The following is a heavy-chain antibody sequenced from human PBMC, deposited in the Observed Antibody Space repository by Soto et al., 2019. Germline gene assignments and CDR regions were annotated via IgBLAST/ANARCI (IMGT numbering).Heavy chain of an antibody. Sequence: SETLSLTCAVSGGSFSGYYWSWIRQPPGKGLEWIGEINHSGSTNYNPSLKSRVTISVDTSKNQFSLKLSSVTAADTAVYYCARRGGRGLRVNWFDPWGQGTLVTVSS. CDR3: ARRGGRGLRVNWFDP. J-gene: IGHJ5*02. CDR1: GGSFSGYY. D-gene: IGHD3-16*01. V-gene: IGHV4-34*01. CDR2: INHSGST.